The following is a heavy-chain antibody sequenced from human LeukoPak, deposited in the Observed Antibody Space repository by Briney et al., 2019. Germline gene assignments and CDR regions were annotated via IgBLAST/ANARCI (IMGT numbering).Heavy chain of an antibody. CDR2: IQYDGSEK. CDR1: GFTFSSYG. Sequence: GGSLRLSCAVSGFTFSSYGRHWVRQAPGKGLEWVAFIQYDGSEKYYADSVKGRFTISRDNAKNSLYLQMNSLRAEDMALYYCAKAHSSSWYGYFDYWGQGTLVTVSS. V-gene: IGHV3-30*02. J-gene: IGHJ4*02. CDR3: AKAHSSSWYGYFDY. D-gene: IGHD6-13*01.